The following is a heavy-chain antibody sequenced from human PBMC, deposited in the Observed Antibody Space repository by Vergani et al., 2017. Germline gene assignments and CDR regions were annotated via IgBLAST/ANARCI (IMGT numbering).Heavy chain of an antibody. CDR3: ARVIGSGSYLYYYYYYXMDV. D-gene: IGHD3-10*01. J-gene: IGHJ6*03. V-gene: IGHV4-59*01. CDR1: GGSISSYY. CDR2: IYYSGST. Sequence: QVQLQESGPGLVKPSETLSLTCTVSGGSISSYYWSWIRQPPGKGLEWIGYIYYSGSTNYNPSLKSRVTISVDTSKNQFSLKLSSVTAADTAVYYCARVIGSGSYLYYYYYYXMDVWGKGTTVTVSS.